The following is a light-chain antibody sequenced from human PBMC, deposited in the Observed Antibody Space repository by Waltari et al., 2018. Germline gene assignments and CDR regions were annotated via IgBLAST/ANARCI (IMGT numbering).Light chain of an antibody. Sequence: EIVLTRSPATLSLSPGERVTSSCRASQSVNRALAWYQQKPGQAPRLLIYDASNRATGIPARFSGSGSGTDFTLTISSLEAEDFGVYYCQLRSNWRITFGQGTRLEIK. CDR2: DAS. V-gene: IGKV3-11*01. CDR3: QLRSNWRIT. CDR1: QSVNRA. J-gene: IGKJ5*01.